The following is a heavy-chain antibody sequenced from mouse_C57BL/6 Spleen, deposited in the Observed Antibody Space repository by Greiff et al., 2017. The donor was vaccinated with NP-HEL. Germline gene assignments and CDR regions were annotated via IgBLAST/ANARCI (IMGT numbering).Heavy chain of an antibody. CDR3: ARNYGTPPAWFAY. CDR1: GYTFTDYY. J-gene: IGHJ3*01. D-gene: IGHD1-1*01. Sequence: EVQLQQSGPVLVKPGASVKMSCKASGYTFTDYYMNWVKQSHGKSLEWIGVINPYNGGTSYNQKFKGKATLTVDKSSSTAYMELNSLTSEDSAVYYCARNYGTPPAWFAYWGQGTLVTVSA. V-gene: IGHV1-19*01. CDR2: INPYNGGT.